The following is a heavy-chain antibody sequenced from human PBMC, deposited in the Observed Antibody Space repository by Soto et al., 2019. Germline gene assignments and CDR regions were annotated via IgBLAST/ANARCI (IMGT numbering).Heavy chain of an antibody. D-gene: IGHD6-13*01. CDR2: IYHSGST. J-gene: IGHJ5*02. CDR1: GGSISSTNW. V-gene: IGHV4-4*02. Sequence: PSETLSLTCAVSGGSISSTNWWSWVRQPPGKGLEWIGEIYHSGSTNYNPSLKSRVTISVDKSKNQFSLKLNSVTAADTAVYYCARTGIATARWFDPWGQGTLVTVS. CDR3: ARTGIATARWFDP.